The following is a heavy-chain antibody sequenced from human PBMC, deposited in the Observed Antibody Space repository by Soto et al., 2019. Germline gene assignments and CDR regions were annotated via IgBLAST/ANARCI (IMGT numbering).Heavy chain of an antibody. Sequence: ASVKVSCKASGYTFTSYGISWVRQAPGQGLEWMGWISAYNGNTNYAQKLQGRVTMTTDTSTSTAYMELRSLRSDDTAVYYCARGYAMSTDYYYYYMDVWGKGTTVTVSS. D-gene: IGHD2-8*01. V-gene: IGHV1-18*01. J-gene: IGHJ6*03. CDR3: ARGYAMSTDYYYYYMDV. CDR2: ISAYNGNT. CDR1: GYTFTSYG.